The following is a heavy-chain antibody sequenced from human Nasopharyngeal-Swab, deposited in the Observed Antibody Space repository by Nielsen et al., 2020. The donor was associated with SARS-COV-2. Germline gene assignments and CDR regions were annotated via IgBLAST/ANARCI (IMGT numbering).Heavy chain of an antibody. CDR3: AREDTDYYDSSGYFDY. V-gene: IGHV3-11*01. CDR2: ISSSGSTI. J-gene: IGHJ4*02. D-gene: IGHD3-22*01. Sequence: GGSLRLSCAASGFTFSDYYMSWIRQAPGQGLEWVSYISSSGSTIYYADSVKGRFTISRDNAKNSLYLQMNSLRAEDTAVYYCAREDTDYYDSSGYFDYWGQGTLVTVSS. CDR1: GFTFSDYY.